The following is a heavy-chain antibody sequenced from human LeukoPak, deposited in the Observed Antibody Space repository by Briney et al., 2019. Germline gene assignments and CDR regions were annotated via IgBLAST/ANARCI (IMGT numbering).Heavy chain of an antibody. V-gene: IGHV3-48*01. CDR2: ITLSRTTI. Sequence: SGGSLRLSCAASGFTFSDYNMNWVRQAPGKGLEWVAYITLSRTTIYYADSVKGRFTISRDNAKNSLYLQMNSLRAEDTAVYYCARVFEGECSGYYCWFDYWGQGTLVTVSS. CDR3: ARVFEGECSGYYCWFDY. CDR1: GFTFSDYN. J-gene: IGHJ4*02. D-gene: IGHD3-22*01.